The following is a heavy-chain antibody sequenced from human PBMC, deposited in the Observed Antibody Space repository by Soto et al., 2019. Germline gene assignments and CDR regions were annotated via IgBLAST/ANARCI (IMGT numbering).Heavy chain of an antibody. CDR3: ARSAEYSSSPGAFEI. CDR1: GYTFTSYG. D-gene: IGHD6-6*01. J-gene: IGHJ3*02. CDR2: ISAYNGNT. Sequence: QVQLVQSGAEVKKPGASVKVSCKASGYTFTSYGISRVRQAPGQGLEWMGWISAYNGNTNYAQKLQDRVTMTTDTSTSTDYMELRSLRSDDTAVYYCARSAEYSSSPGAFEIWGQGTMVTVSS. V-gene: IGHV1-18*01.